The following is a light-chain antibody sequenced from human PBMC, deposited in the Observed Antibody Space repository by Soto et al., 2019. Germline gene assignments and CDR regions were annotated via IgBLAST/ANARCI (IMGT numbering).Light chain of an antibody. CDR2: GAS. V-gene: IGKV3-20*01. CDR3: QQYGTSIT. CDR1: QSFSSSY. Sequence: EIVLTQSPGTLSLSPGERATLSCRASQSFSSSYLAWYQQKPGQAPRLLIYGASSRATGIPDRFSGSGSGTDFTLTISRLEPEDVAVYYCQQYGTSITFGQGPRLEI. J-gene: IGKJ5*01.